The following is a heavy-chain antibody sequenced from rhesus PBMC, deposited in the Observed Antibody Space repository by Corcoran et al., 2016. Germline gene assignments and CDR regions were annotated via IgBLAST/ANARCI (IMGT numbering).Heavy chain of an antibody. CDR2: IYSNSVNP. V-gene: IGHV4S7*01. CDR3: VGAPGIAGTTSYGLDS. J-gene: IGHJ6*01. Sequence: QVQLQESGPGLLKPSETLSLTCVVSGGSISGGYGWGWIRQPPGKGLEWIGSIYSNSVNPYDNPSHKRRAHISTDTSKNQFSLKVNSVTAADTAVYYCVGAPGIAGTTSYGLDSWGQGVVVTVSS. D-gene: IGHD1-20*01. CDR1: GGSISGGYG.